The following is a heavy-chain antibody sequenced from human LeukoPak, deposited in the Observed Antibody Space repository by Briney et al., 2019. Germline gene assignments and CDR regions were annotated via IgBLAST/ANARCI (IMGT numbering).Heavy chain of an antibody. D-gene: IGHD2-2*02. J-gene: IGHJ4*02. CDR3: ASGVVPTAIQNY. CDR2: ISGSGGST. Sequence: TGGSLRLSCAASGFTFSSYAMSWVRQAPGKGLEWVSAISGSGGSTYYADSVKGRFTISRDNAKNSLYLQMNSLRAEDTAVYYCASGVVPTAIQNYWGQGTLVTVSS. CDR1: GFTFSSYA. V-gene: IGHV3-23*01.